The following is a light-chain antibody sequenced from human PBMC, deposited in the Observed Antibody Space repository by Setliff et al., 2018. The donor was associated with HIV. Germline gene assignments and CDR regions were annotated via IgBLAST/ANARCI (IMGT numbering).Light chain of an antibody. CDR2: QAT. V-gene: IGLV2-23*01. CDR1: SSDIGRYNL. CDR3: CSNTGSNTYV. J-gene: IGLJ1*01. Sequence: QSALTQPASVSGSPGQSITISRTGTSSDIGRYNLVSWYQQYPGKAPKLMIYQATKRPSGVSNRFSGSKSGNTASLTISGLQAEDEADYYCCSNTGSNTYVFGSGTKVTVL.